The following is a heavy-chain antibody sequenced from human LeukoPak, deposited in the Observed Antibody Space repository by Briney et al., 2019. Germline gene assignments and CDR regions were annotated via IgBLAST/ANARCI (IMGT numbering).Heavy chain of an antibody. J-gene: IGHJ5*02. CDR1: GFTFSSYN. D-gene: IGHD4-17*01. V-gene: IGHV3-21*01. Sequence: GGSLRLSCAASGFTFSSYNMNWVRQAPGKGLEWVSSITSSSSYIYYADSVKGRFTISRDNAKNSLFLQMNSLRAEDTAVYFCAKSNYGDFGWFDPWGQGTLVIVSS. CDR2: ITSSSSYI. CDR3: AKSNYGDFGWFDP.